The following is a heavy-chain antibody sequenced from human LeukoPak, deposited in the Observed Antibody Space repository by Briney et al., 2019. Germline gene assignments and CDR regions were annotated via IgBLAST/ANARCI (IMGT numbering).Heavy chain of an antibody. Sequence: SETLSLTCTVSGGSISSYYWNWIRQPAGKGLEWIGRIYSSGGTNYNPSLESRVTMSVDTSKNQFSPELSSVTAADTAVYYCARDHSLSSWFFDYWGQGTLVTVSS. CDR2: IYSSGGT. CDR3: ARDHSLSSWFFDY. V-gene: IGHV4-4*07. CDR1: GGSISSYY. J-gene: IGHJ4*02. D-gene: IGHD6-13*01.